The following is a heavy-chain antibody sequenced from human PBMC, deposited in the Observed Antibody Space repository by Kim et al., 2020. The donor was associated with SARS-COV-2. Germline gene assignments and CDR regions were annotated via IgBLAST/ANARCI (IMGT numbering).Heavy chain of an antibody. CDR3: AKEFLSRFYSLPLAGVDFDC. D-gene: IGHD6-19*01. CDR1: GFTFDDYG. J-gene: IGHJ4*02. Sequence: GGSLRLSCAASGFTFDDYGMHWVRQAPGKGLEWVSSISWNSGKIQYADSVKGRFTISRDNAKNSLYLQMNSLIIEDTAFYYCAKEFLSRFYSLPLAGVDFDCWGQGALVIVSS. CDR2: ISWNSGKI. V-gene: IGHV3-9*01.